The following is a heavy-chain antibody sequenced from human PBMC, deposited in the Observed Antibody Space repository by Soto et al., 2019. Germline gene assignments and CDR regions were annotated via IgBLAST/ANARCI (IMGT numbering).Heavy chain of an antibody. CDR1: GGTFSTYA. D-gene: IGHD2-15*01. V-gene: IGHV1-69*13. CDR3: TTLDTAEIQPAAY. Sequence: XVKVSCKTSGGTFSTYAISWVRQAPGQVLEWMGGIVXIVGKXTYAKKFQGRXXITADEAXXKAYMQLNSLRVEETAVYYCTTLDTAEIQPAAYWGQGTLVTVSS. CDR2: IVXIVGKX. J-gene: IGHJ4*02.